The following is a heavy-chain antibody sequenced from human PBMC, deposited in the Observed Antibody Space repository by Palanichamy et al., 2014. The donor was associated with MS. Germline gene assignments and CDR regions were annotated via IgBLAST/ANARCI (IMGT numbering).Heavy chain of an antibody. D-gene: IGHD2/OR15-2a*01. CDR2: INPNTGGA. V-gene: IGHV1-2*02. CDR3: ARIHRGISYDHEKSGPYPPNY. J-gene: IGHJ4*02. Sequence: QVQLVQSGAEVKKPGASVKVSCKASGYTFINYYIHWVRQAPGQGLEWMGWINPNTGGANSAQRFQGRATMTRDKSITTVFMELSGLRSDDTAVYYCARIHRGISYDHEKSGPYPPNYWGQGTLVTVSS. CDR1: GYTFINYY.